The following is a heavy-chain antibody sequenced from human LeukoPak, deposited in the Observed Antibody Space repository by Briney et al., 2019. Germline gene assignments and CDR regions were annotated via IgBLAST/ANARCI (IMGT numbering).Heavy chain of an antibody. V-gene: IGHV4-59*01. CDR2: IYYSGST. CDR1: GGSISSYY. J-gene: IGHJ4*02. CDR3: ARAREDYYDSSGYRTGGRFDY. Sequence: SETLSLTCTVSGGSISSYYWSWIRQPPGKGLEWIGYIYYSGSTNYNPSLKSRVTISVDTSKYQFSLKLSSVTAADTAVYYCARAREDYYDSSGYRTGGRFDYWGQGTLVTASS. D-gene: IGHD3-22*01.